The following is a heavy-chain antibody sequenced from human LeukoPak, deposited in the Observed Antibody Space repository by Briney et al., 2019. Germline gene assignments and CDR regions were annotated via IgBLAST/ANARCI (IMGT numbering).Heavy chain of an antibody. Sequence: GESLKSSCKASGYKFSNYCIAWGRRMPGKSLEWMVTIYPDDCDARYSPSFQGQVPPSVDKSVTTAYLQWSSLKASATAIYYCARPPTTNFEFWGQGTLVTVSS. CDR2: IYPDDCDA. J-gene: IGHJ4*02. CDR1: GYKFSNYC. CDR3: ARPPTTNFEF. D-gene: IGHD1-26*01. V-gene: IGHV5-51*01.